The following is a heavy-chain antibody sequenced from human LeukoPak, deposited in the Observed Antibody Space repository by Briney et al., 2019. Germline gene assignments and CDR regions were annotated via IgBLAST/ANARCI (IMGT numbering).Heavy chain of an antibody. J-gene: IGHJ1*01. V-gene: IGHV4-59*08. D-gene: IGHD6-13*01. Sequence: GSLTLSCAASAFTLSGSYMSWIRQVPGKGLEWIGYIYYSGSTTYSPSLKSRVSISIDTSKNQFSLNLSSVTAADTAVYYCARLPGIAAVWGQGTLVIVSS. CDR1: AFTLSGSY. CDR2: IYYSGST. CDR3: ARLPGIAAV.